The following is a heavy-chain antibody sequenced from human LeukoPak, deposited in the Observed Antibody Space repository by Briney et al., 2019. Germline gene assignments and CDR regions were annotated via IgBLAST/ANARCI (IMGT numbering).Heavy chain of an antibody. Sequence: QPGRSLRLSCAASGFTFSSYAMHWVRQAPGKGLEWVAVISYDGSNKYYADSVKGRFTISRDNSKNTLYLQMNSLRAEDTAVYYCARAYSYGPYYFDYWGQGTLVPVSS. CDR3: ARAYSYGPYYFDY. CDR1: GFTFSSYA. J-gene: IGHJ4*02. CDR2: ISYDGSNK. D-gene: IGHD5-18*01. V-gene: IGHV3-30*01.